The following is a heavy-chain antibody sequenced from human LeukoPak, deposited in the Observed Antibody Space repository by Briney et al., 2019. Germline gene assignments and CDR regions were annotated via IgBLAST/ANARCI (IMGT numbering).Heavy chain of an antibody. J-gene: IGHJ5*02. V-gene: IGHV1-2*02. CDR2: LNPNSGGK. Sequence: GSPSVSSKPSRYTLTAYYMHSVPHAPGQGLEWRGWLNPNSGGKNDAQNFQGRVTMPRNTSISTAYMELSRLRSDDTAVYYCARAGLLRLGELSLRFDPWGQGTLVTVSS. CDR3: ARAGLLRLGELSLRFDP. D-gene: IGHD3-16*02. CDR1: RYTLTAYY.